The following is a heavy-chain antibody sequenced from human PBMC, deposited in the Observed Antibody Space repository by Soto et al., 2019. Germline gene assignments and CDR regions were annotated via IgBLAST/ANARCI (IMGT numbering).Heavy chain of an antibody. J-gene: IGHJ5*02. V-gene: IGHV1-69*12. CDR3: ARDRGPSSGYYPYWFDP. CDR2: IIPIFGTA. D-gene: IGHD3-22*01. Sequence: QVQLVQSGAEVKKPGSPVKVSCKASGGTFSSYAISWVRQAPGQGLEWMGEIIPIFGTANYAQKFQGRVTSTADESTSTAYMELSSLRSEDTAVYYCARDRGPSSGYYPYWFDPWGQGTLVTVSS. CDR1: GGTFSSYA.